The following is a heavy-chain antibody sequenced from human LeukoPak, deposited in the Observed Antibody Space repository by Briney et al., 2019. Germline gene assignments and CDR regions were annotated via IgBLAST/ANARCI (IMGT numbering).Heavy chain of an antibody. V-gene: IGHV4-4*07. D-gene: IGHD3-10*01. CDR1: GGSISSYY. CDR3: ARDTVPYYYGSGSYYPLDH. CDR2: IYTSGST. J-gene: IGHJ4*02. Sequence: PSETLSLTCTVSGGSISSYYWSWIRQPAGKGLEWIGRIYTSGSTNYNPSLKSRVTMSVDTSKNQFSLKLSSVTAADTAVYYCARDTVPYYYGSGSYYPLDHWGQGTLVTVSS.